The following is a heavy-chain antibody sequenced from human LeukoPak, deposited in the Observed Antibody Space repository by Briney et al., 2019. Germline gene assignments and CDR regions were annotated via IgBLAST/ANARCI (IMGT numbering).Heavy chain of an antibody. CDR1: GFTFSDYY. CDR2: INQDGSEK. D-gene: IGHD2-2*01. J-gene: IGHJ6*03. V-gene: IGHV3-7*01. CDR3: ARLEYQLLLGYYYYMDV. Sequence: GGSLRLSCAASGFTFSDYYMSWIRQAPGKGLEWVANINQDGSEKYYVDSVKGRFTISRDNAKNSLYLHMNSLRAEDTAVYYCARLEYQLLLGYYYYMDVWGKGTTVTISS.